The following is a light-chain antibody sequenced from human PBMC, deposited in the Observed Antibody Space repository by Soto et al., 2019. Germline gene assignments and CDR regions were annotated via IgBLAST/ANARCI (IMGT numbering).Light chain of an antibody. CDR1: QGISNY. CDR2: AAS. CDR3: QQLNSYRA. Sequence: IQLTQSPSSLSASVGDIVTITCRASQGISNYLAWYQQKPGKAPKLLIYAASTLQSGVPSRFSGSGSGTEFTLTISSLQPEDFATYYCQQLNSYRAFGPGTKVDIK. J-gene: IGKJ3*01. V-gene: IGKV1-9*01.